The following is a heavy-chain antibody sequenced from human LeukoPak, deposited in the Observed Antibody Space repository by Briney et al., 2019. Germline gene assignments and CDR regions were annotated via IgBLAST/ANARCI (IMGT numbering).Heavy chain of an antibody. V-gene: IGHV3-23*01. Sequence: PGGSLRLSCAASGFTFSSYAMSWVRQAPGKGLEWVSAISGSGGSTYYADSVKGRFTISRDNSKNTLYLQMNSLRAEDTAVYYCAKIHSSGWYGPDAFDIWGQGTMVTVSS. J-gene: IGHJ3*02. CDR2: ISGSGGST. CDR3: AKIHSSGWYGPDAFDI. D-gene: IGHD6-19*01. CDR1: GFTFSSYA.